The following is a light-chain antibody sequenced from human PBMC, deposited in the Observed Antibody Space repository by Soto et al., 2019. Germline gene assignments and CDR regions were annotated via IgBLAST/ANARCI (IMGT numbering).Light chain of an antibody. CDR3: CSYAGSSTYV. J-gene: IGLJ1*01. CDR2: EGS. CDR1: SSDVGSYNL. V-gene: IGLV2-23*01. Sequence: QSALTQPDSVSGSPGQSITLSCTGTSSDVGSYNLVSWYQQHPGKAPKLMIYEGSKRPSGVSNRFSGSKSGNTASLTISGLQAEDEADYYCCSYAGSSTYVFGTGTKLTVL.